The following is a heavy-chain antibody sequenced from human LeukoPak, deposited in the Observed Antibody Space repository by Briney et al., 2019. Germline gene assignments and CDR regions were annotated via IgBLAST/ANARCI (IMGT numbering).Heavy chain of an antibody. V-gene: IGHV4-30-4*01. J-gene: IGHJ4*02. CDR1: GGSISSGDYY. D-gene: IGHD1-26*01. CDR2: IYYSGSS. Sequence: SQTLSLTCTVSGGSISSGDYYWSWIRQPPGKGLEWIGYIYYSGSSYFSPSLKSQVTISVDTSKNQFSLKLSSVTAADTALYYCARLKVDANNYFDYWGQGTLVTVSS. CDR3: ARLKVDANNYFDY.